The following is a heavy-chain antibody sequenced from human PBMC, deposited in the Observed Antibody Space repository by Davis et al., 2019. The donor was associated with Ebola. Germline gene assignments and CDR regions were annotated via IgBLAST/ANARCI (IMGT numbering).Heavy chain of an antibody. V-gene: IGHV1-46*01. CDR1: GYTFTSYY. CDR2: INPSGGST. CDR3: ARERGYNYQLLSEWFDP. J-gene: IGHJ5*02. D-gene: IGHD2-2*01. Sequence: ASVKVSCKASGYTFTSYYMHWVRQAPGQGLEWMGIINPSGGSTSYAQKLQGRVTMTTDTSTSTAYMELRSLRSDDTAVYYCARERGYNYQLLSEWFDPWGQGTLVTVSS.